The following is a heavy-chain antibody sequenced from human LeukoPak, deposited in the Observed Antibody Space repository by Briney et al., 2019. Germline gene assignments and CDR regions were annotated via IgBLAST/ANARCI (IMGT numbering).Heavy chain of an antibody. CDR1: GFTFSDYY. V-gene: IGHV3-11*01. D-gene: IGHD6-19*01. J-gene: IGHJ6*02. CDR2: ISSSGSTI. CDR3: ARDSSGYSSGWYYYYYGMDV. Sequence: PGGSLRLSCAASGFTFSDYYMSWIRQAPGKGLEGVSYISSSGSTIYYADSVKGRFTISRDNAKNSLYLQMNSLRAEDTAVYYCARDSSGYSSGWYYYYYGMDVWGQGTTVTVSS.